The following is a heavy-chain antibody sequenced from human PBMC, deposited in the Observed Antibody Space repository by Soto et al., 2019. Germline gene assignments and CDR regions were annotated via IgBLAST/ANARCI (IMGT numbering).Heavy chain of an antibody. CDR2: TYYRSKWYN. V-gene: IGHV6-1*01. J-gene: IGHJ4*02. Sequence: PSQTLSLTCAISGGSVSSNSVSWNWIRQSPTRGLEWLGRTYYRSKWYNDYAVSVKSRITINPDTSKNQFTLQLNSVTPEHTAVDYCATEYSTGRDFWGQGTVVTVSS. CDR3: ATEYSTGRDF. CDR1: GGSVSSNSVS. D-gene: IGHD6-19*01.